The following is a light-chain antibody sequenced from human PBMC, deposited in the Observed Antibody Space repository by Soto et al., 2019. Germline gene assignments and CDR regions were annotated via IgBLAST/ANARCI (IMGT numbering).Light chain of an antibody. J-gene: IGKJ5*01. CDR2: AAS. Sequence: DIQMTQSPSSLSASVGDRVTITCRASQGIDTYLAWFQQKPGKAPKTLIYAASSLHSVVPSRFSGSGFVTDFTLSISSLKPEDFATYYCEHYNGYPQTFGQGTRLDIK. V-gene: IGKV1-16*01. CDR3: EHYNGYPQT. CDR1: QGIDTY.